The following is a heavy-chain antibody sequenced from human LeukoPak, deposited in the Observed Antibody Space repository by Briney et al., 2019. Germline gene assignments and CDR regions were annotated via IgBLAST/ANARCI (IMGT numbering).Heavy chain of an antibody. J-gene: IGHJ4*02. CDR1: GFIFNNYG. D-gene: IGHD3-22*01. V-gene: IGHV3-23*01. CDR2: ISNDGGGT. CDR3: AKGSSGYFFDL. Sequence: PGGSLRLSCAASGFIFNNYGLVWVRQALGKGLEWVSAISNDGGGTTYADFVKGRFSVSRDNSKNTLFLQMNSLRAEDTALYYCAKGSSGYFFDLWGQGTLVTVSS.